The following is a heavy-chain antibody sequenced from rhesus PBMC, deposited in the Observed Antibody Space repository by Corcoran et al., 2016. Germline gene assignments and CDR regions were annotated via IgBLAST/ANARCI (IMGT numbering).Heavy chain of an antibody. V-gene: IGHV2S1*01. CDR3: ARITGVLIKGDV. Sequence: QVTLKESGPALVKPTQTLTLTCIFSGFPLTTGGMGVGWIRQPPGKALEWLASIYWDDSKYYTTSLKTRLTISKGTSKNQVVLTMTNMDLVDTATYYCARITGVLIKGDVWGAGVLVTVSS. D-gene: IGHD3-34*01. CDR1: GFPLTTGGMG. J-gene: IGHJ5-1*01. CDR2: IYWDDSK.